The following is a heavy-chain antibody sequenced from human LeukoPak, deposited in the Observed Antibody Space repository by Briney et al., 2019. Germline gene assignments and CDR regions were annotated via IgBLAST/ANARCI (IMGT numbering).Heavy chain of an antibody. CDR2: INPSGGST. CDR3: ARDYCSGGSCYSSGDYYYGMDV. J-gene: IGHJ6*02. V-gene: IGHV1-46*01. CDR1: GYTFTSYY. D-gene: IGHD2-15*01. Sequence: ASVKVSCKASGYTFTSYYMHWVRQAPGQGLEWMGIINPSGGSTSYAQKFQGRVTMTRDTSTSTVYMELSSLRSEDTAVYYCARDYCSGGSCYSSGDYYYGMDVWGQGTTVTVSS.